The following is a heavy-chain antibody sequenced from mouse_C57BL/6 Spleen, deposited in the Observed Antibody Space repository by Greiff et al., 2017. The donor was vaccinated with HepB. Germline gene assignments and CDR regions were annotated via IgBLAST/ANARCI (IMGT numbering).Heavy chain of an antibody. CDR1: GYTFTDYY. Sequence: VQLQQSGPELVKPGASVKISCKASGYTFTDYYMNWVKQSHGKSLEWIGDINPNNGGTSYNQKFKGKATLTVDKSSSTAYMELRSLTSEDSAVYYCARTIYYDYDATSLDYWGQSTTLTVSS. D-gene: IGHD2-4*01. V-gene: IGHV1-26*01. CDR3: ARTIYYDYDATSLDY. J-gene: IGHJ2*01. CDR2: INPNNGGT.